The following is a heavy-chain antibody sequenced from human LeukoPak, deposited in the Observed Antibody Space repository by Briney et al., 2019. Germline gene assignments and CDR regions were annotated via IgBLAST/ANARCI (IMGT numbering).Heavy chain of an antibody. CDR3: ASGDGFDY. CDR2: IKQDGSET. Sequence: GGYLRLSCATSGFTFSTYWMSWVRQAPGNGLERVANIKQDGSETYYADSVKGRFTIFRDNAKNSLYLQMDGLRVEDTAVYYCASGDGFDYWGQGTLVIVSS. CDR1: GFTFSTYW. V-gene: IGHV3-7*01. J-gene: IGHJ4*02.